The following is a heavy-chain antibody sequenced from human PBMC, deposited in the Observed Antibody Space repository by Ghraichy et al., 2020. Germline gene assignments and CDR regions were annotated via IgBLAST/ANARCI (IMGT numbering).Heavy chain of an antibody. Sequence: GGSLRLSCAASGFTFSSYSMNWVRQAPGKGLEWVSSISSSSSYIYYADSVKGRFTISRDNAKNSLYLQMNSLRAEDTAVYYCARDSIVLMVYATNDAFDIWGQGTMVTVSS. CDR1: GFTFSSYS. D-gene: IGHD2-8*01. CDR3: ARDSIVLMVYATNDAFDI. CDR2: ISSSSSYI. J-gene: IGHJ3*02. V-gene: IGHV3-21*01.